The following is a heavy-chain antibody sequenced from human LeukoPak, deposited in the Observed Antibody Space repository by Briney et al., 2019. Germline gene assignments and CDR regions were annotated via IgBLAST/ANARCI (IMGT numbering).Heavy chain of an antibody. V-gene: IGHV1-18*01. Sequence: ASVKVSCKASGGTFSSYAISWVRQAPGQGLEWMGWISAYNGNTNYAQKLQGRVTMTTDTPTSTAYMELRSLRSDDTAVYYCARSYCSGGSCYSGDDYWGQGTLVTVSS. D-gene: IGHD2-15*01. CDR3: ARSYCSGGSCYSGDDY. CDR1: GGTFSSYA. CDR2: ISAYNGNT. J-gene: IGHJ4*02.